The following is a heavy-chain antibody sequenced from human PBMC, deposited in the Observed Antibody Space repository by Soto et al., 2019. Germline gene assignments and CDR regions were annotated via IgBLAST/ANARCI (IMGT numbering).Heavy chain of an antibody. J-gene: IGHJ4*02. CDR2: IDPNSGVS. D-gene: IGHD3-10*01. Sequence: QVQLVQSGADVKKPGASVRVSCKPSGYTFTDLYIHWVRQAPGLGLEWMGWIDPNSGVSRKTQKFQGSLTRTRDTSTNTVDMDLSSLGSDDTAVYYGAGDKYGPLDYWGQGTLVTVSS. V-gene: IGHV1-2*02. CDR1: GYTFTDLY. CDR3: AGDKYGPLDY.